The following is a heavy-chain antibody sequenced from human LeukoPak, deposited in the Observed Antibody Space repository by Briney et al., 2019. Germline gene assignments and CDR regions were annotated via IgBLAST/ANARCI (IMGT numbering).Heavy chain of an antibody. CDR2: IRGSGGST. V-gene: IGHV3-23*01. D-gene: IGHD3-16*01. CDR3: AKEGTWGVSWYFDL. J-gene: IGHJ2*01. Sequence: PGGSLRLSCAASGFTFSNYAMSRVRQAPGKGLEGVSTIRGSGGSTYYADSGKGRFTISRDNSKSTLYLQMNSLRAEDTAVYYCAKEGTWGVSWYFDLWGRGTLVTVSS. CDR1: GFTFSNYA.